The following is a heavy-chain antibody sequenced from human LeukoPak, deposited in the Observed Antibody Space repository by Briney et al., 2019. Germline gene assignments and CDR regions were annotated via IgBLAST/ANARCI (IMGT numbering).Heavy chain of an antibody. Sequence: SETLSPTCTVSGGSVSSGSYYWSWIRQPPGKGLEWIGYIYYSGSTNYNPSLKSRVTISVDTSKNQFSLKLSSVTAADTAVYYCARESRDGIPYWGQGALVTVSS. CDR3: ARESRDGIPY. CDR2: IYYSGST. V-gene: IGHV4-61*01. J-gene: IGHJ4*02. D-gene: IGHD5-24*01. CDR1: GGSVSSGSYY.